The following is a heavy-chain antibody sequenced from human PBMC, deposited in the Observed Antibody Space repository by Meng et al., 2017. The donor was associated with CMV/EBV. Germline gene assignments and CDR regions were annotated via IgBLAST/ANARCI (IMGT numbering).Heavy chain of an antibody. CDR3: ATTASSGYYYYFNY. CDR2: IYSGGST. J-gene: IGHJ4*02. CDR1: GFTVSSNY. Sequence: GESLKISCAASGFTVSSNYMSWVRQAPGKGLEWVSVIYSGGSTYYADSVKDRFTISRDNSKNTLYLQMNSLRAEDTAVYYCATTASSGYYYYFNYWGQGTLVTVSS. D-gene: IGHD3-22*01. V-gene: IGHV3-53*01.